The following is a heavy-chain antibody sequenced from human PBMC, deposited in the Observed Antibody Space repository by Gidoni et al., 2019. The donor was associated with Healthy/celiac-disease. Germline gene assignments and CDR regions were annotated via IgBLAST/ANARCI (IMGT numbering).Heavy chain of an antibody. CDR3: AKDGDGYPDAFDI. CDR2: ISGSGGST. V-gene: IGHV3-23*01. CDR1: GFTFSSYA. D-gene: IGHD5-12*01. Sequence: EVQLLESGGGLVQPAGSLRLSCAASGFTFSSYAMSWVRQAPGKGLEWVSAISGSGGSTYYADSVKGRFTIYRDNSKNTLYLQMNSLRAEDTAVYYCAKDGDGYPDAFDIWGQGTMVTVSS. J-gene: IGHJ3*02.